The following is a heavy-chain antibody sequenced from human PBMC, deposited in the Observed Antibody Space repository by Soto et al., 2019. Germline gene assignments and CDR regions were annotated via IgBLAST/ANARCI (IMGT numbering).Heavy chain of an antibody. CDR1: GGSISNYY. D-gene: IGHD1-1*01. CDR2: FYYRGST. V-gene: IGHV4-59*01. J-gene: IGHJ4*02. CDR3: ARDQLKNAIFDF. Sequence: SETLSLTCTVSGGSISNYYWSWIRQPPGKGLEWIGYFYYRGSTNYNPSLKSRVTISVDPSRTQFSLKLSSVTAADTAVYYCARDQLKNAIFDFRGRGTLVPVSA.